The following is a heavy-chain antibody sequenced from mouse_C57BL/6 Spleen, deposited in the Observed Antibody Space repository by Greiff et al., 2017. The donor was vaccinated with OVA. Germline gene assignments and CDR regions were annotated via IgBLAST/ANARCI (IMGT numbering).Heavy chain of an antibody. Sequence: LKESGGGLVQPGGSMKLSCVASGFTFSNYWMNWVRQSPEKGLEWVAQIRLKSGNYAKHYAETVKGRFTIARDNSKSSVYLQMNNIRAEDTGIYYCAYSVWLAYGGQGTLVTVSA. D-gene: IGHD3-1*01. J-gene: IGHJ3*01. CDR3: AYSVWLAY. V-gene: IGHV6-3*01. CDR2: IRLKSGNYAK. CDR1: GFTFSNYW.